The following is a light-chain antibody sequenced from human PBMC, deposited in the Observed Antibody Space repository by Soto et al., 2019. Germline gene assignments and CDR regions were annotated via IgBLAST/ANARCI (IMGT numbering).Light chain of an antibody. J-gene: IGLJ1*01. CDR1: SSDVGGFNY. Sequence: QSVLTQPRSVSGSPGQSVTISCTGTSSDVGGFNYVSWYQQDPGKAPKLMIYDVSKRPSGVPNRFSGSKSGNTASLTISGLQVEDEADYYCCSFAGSDTYVFGVGTKVTVL. V-gene: IGLV2-11*01. CDR3: CSFAGSDTYV. CDR2: DVS.